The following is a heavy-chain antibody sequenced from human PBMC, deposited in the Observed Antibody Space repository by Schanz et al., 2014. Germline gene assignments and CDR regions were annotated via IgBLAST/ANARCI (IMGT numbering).Heavy chain of an antibody. V-gene: IGHV1-24*01. CDR3: ARAGQDFEYSSLSPIWYFDL. Sequence: QVHLVQSGAEVKKPGASVRVSCKVSGNNLSKLSMHWVRQAPGKGLEWMGGFDVEEAETLPAQRFQGRVTMTRDTSISTAYMELSRLRSDDTAVYYCARAGQDFEYSSLSPIWYFDLWGRGTLVTVSS. J-gene: IGHJ2*01. CDR2: FDVEEAET. D-gene: IGHD6-6*01. CDR1: GNNLSKLS.